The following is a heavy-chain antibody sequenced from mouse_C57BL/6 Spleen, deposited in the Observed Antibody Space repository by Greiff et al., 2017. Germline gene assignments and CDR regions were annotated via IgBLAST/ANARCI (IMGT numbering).Heavy chain of an antibody. CDR3: ARLGRGGYFDY. D-gene: IGHD4-1*01. V-gene: IGHV5-6*01. CDR1: GFTFSSYG. J-gene: IGHJ2*01. Sequence: EVKVVESGGDLVKPGGSLKLSCAASGFTFSSYGMSWVRQTPDKRLEWVATISSGGSYTYYPDSVKGRFTISRDNAKNTLYLQMSSLKSEDTAMYYCARLGRGGYFDYWGQGTTLTVSS. CDR2: ISSGGSYT.